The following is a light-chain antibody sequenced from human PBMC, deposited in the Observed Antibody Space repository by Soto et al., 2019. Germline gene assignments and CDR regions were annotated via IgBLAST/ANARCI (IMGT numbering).Light chain of an antibody. J-gene: IGLJ3*02. CDR3: LLYYGGTWV. CDR2: STS. V-gene: IGLV7-43*01. CDR1: TGAVTSGPY. Sequence: QAVVTQEPSLTVSPGGTVTLTCASSTGAVTSGPYPNWFQQKPGQAPRPLIYSTSNKHSWTPARFSGSLLGDKAALTLSGVQPEDEAEYYCLLYYGGTWVFGGGTKLTVL.